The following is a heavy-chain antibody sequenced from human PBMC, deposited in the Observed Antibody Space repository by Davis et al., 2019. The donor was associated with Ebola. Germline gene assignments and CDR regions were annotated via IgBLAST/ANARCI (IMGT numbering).Heavy chain of an antibody. V-gene: IGHV1-3*01. CDR2: INPYTGDT. CDR1: GYTFTSYV. Sequence: AASVKVSCKASGYTFTSYVLHWVRQAPGQRLEWVGWINPYTGDTKYSQKFQGRVTITRDTSATTAYMELSSLRSEDTAVYFCAGLRSTWSSLYGMDVWGQGTTVTVSS. J-gene: IGHJ6*02. CDR3: AGLRSTWSSLYGMDV. D-gene: IGHD6-13*01.